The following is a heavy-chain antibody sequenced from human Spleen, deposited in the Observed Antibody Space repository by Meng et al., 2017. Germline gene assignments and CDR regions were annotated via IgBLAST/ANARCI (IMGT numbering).Heavy chain of an antibody. CDR1: GGSISTSGYY. V-gene: IGHV4-39*01. Sequence: QPQLQESGPGLVKPSEALSLTCSVSGGSISTSGYYCGWIRQPPGQGLEWIGSIGHSGTTYYTPSLRRRVTVSIDASKNQFSLEVTSVTAADTAVYYCVRSSGWVRTGFDPWSQGTLVTVSS. D-gene: IGHD6-19*01. CDR2: IGHSGTT. CDR3: VRSSGWVRTGFDP. J-gene: IGHJ5*02.